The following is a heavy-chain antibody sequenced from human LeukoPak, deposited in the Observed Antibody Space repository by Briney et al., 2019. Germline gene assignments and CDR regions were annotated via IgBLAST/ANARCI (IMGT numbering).Heavy chain of an antibody. CDR1: GGSISSNSYY. Sequence: SETLSLTCAVSGGSISSNSYYWGWIRQPPGKGLEWIGSIYYSGSTYYNPSLKSRVTISVDTSKNQFSLKLSSVTAADTAVYYCARVFYGDGRAFDIWGQGTMVTVSS. V-gene: IGHV4-39*01. CDR3: ARVFYGDGRAFDI. D-gene: IGHD4-17*01. CDR2: IYYSGST. J-gene: IGHJ3*02.